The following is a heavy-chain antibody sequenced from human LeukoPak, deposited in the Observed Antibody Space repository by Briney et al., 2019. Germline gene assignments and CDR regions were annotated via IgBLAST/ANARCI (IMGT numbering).Heavy chain of an antibody. D-gene: IGHD1-26*01. Sequence: SETLSLTCAVYGGSFSGYYWSWIRQPPGKGLEWIGEGGNSGGTKFNPSLKSRVTISADTSKNQFSLKLSSVTAADTAVYHCAKNGQSGFSFDPWGQGTLVTVSS. CDR3: AKNGQSGFSFDP. CDR1: GGSFSGYY. CDR2: GGNSGGT. V-gene: IGHV4-34*01. J-gene: IGHJ5*02.